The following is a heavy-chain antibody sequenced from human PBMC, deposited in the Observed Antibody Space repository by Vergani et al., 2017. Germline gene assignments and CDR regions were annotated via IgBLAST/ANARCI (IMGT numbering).Heavy chain of an antibody. CDR3: AKDIRGDRDYWYFDL. J-gene: IGHJ2*01. V-gene: IGHV3-9*01. CDR1: GFTFDDYA. CDR2: ISGSGGSI. D-gene: IGHD2-21*02. Sequence: EVQLVESGGGLVQPGRSLRLSCAASGFTFDDYAMHWVRQAPGKGLEWVSGISGSGGSIGYADSVKGRFTISRDNAKNSLYLQMNSLRAEDTALYYCAKDIRGDRDYWYFDLWGRGTLVTVSS.